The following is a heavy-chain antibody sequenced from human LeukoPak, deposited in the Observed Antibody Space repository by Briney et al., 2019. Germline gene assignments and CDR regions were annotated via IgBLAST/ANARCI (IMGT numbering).Heavy chain of an antibody. J-gene: IGHJ6*03. CDR2: IYYSGST. CDR3: AREHCSGGSCYSIYYYYHMDV. V-gene: IGHV4-39*07. Sequence: PSETLSLTCTVSGGSISSSSYYWGWIRQPPGKGLEWIGSIYYSGSTYYNPSLKSRVTISVDTSKNQLSLKLSSVTAADTAVYYCAREHCSGGSCYSIYYYYHMDVWGKGTTVTVSS. CDR1: GGSISSSSYY. D-gene: IGHD2-15*01.